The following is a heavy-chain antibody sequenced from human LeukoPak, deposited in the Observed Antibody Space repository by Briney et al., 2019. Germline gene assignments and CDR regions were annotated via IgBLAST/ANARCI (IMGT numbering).Heavy chain of an antibody. V-gene: IGHV3-23*01. Sequence: PGGSLRLSCAASRFTPSIYAMSWVRHAPGKGLEWVSAISPGGDTIYYLDSVKGRFTISRDNSKNTLYLQMNSLRAEDTAVYYCARRTTVVGPAPFDHWGQGTLVTVSS. CDR1: RFTPSIYA. CDR3: ARRTTVVGPAPFDH. D-gene: IGHD4-23*01. CDR2: ISPGGDTI. J-gene: IGHJ4*02.